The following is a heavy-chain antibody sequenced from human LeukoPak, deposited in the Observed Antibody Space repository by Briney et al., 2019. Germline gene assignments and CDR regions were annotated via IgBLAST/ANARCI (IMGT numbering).Heavy chain of an antibody. D-gene: IGHD1-1*01. CDR2: INLEGHI. CDR3: ARQLATKGEWAFDV. V-gene: IGHV4-38-2*02. CDR1: TYSIPIGYY. J-gene: IGHJ3*01. Sequence: SETLSLTCSLSTYSIPIGYYWGFIRQSPGKGLEWIGCINLEGHIYYSPFLKSRLYISLDTSRSQFSLKMMSATAADTAIYFCARQLATKGEWAFDVWGQGTMVIASS.